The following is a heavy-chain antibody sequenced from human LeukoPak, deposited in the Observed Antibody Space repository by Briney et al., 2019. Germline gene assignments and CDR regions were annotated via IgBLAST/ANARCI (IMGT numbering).Heavy chain of an antibody. CDR1: GGSISSYY. V-gene: IGHV4-59*01. D-gene: IGHD2-2*01. Sequence: PSETLSLTCTVSGGSISSYYWSWVRQHPRKGLEWIGYIYYSGSTNYNPPLKSRVTISVDTSKNQFSLKLSSVTAADTAVYYCARLEEKYCGSTSCYGRGNYWYFDLWGRGTLVTVSS. CDR2: IYYSGST. J-gene: IGHJ2*01. CDR3: ARLEEKYCGSTSCYGRGNYWYFDL.